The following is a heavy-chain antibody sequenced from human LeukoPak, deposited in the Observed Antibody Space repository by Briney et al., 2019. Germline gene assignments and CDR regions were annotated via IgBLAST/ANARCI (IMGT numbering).Heavy chain of an antibody. CDR1: GGSISSSNW. D-gene: IGHD6-13*01. Sequence: SETLSLTCAVSGGSISSSNWWSWVRQPPGKGLEWIGEIYHSGSTNYNPSLKSRVTISVDKSKNQFSLKLSSVTAADTAVYYCASASRPIAAAGSFDYWGQGTLVTVSS. CDR2: IYHSGST. J-gene: IGHJ4*02. CDR3: ASASRPIAAAGSFDY. V-gene: IGHV4-4*02.